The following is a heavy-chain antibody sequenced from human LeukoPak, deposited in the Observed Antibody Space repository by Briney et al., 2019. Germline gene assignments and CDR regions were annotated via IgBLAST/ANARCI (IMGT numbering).Heavy chain of an antibody. V-gene: IGHV1-46*01. Sequence: ASVKVSCKASGYTSPSYYMHWVRQAPGQGREWMGIINPSGGSTSYAQKFQGRVTMTRDTSTSTVYMELSSLRSEDTAVYYCASEEYCGGDCEGHYWGQGTLVTVSS. D-gene: IGHD2-21*02. CDR3: ASEEYCGGDCEGHY. J-gene: IGHJ4*02. CDR1: GYTSPSYY. CDR2: INPSGGST.